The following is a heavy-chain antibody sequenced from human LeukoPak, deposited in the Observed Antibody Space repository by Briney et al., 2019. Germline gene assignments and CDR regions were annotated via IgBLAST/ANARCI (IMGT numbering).Heavy chain of an antibody. CDR1: GYTFTSYG. D-gene: IGHD3-16*01. V-gene: IGHV1-18*01. J-gene: IGHJ4*02. Sequence: ASVKVSCKASGYTFTSYGIAWVRQAPGQGLQWMGWISANNGDTSYSQELQGRVTMTTDTSTNTAYMELRSLTSDDTAVYYCARDPPGLTLGSPGDYWGQGTLVIVSS. CDR2: ISANNGDT. CDR3: ARDPPGLTLGSPGDY.